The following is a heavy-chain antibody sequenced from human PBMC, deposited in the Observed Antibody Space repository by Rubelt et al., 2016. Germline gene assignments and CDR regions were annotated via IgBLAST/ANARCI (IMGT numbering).Heavy chain of an antibody. D-gene: IGHD3-16*01. J-gene: IGHJ4*02. Sequence: LVQPGGSLRLSCAASGFTFSSYAMSWVRQAPGKGLEWVSRVKNDGSSTSYADSVKGRFTISRDNAKNTLYLQMNSLGAEDTAVYYCASGSWGFYWGQGILVTVSS. CDR2: VKNDGSST. V-gene: IGHV3-74*01. CDR3: ASGSWGFY. CDR1: GFTFSSYA.